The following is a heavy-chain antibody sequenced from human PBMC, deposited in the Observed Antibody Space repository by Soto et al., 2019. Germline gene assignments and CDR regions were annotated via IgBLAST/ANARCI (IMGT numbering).Heavy chain of an antibody. CDR1: GFTFSSYG. CDR2: ISYDGSNK. J-gene: IGHJ4*02. CDR3: AKDNPAVVY. Sequence: GGSLRLSCAASGFTFSSYGMHWVRQAPGKGLEWVAVISYDGSNKYYADSVRGRFIVSRDDSKNTLYLQMNSLTTEDTALYYCAKDNPAVVYWGQGTMVTVSS. V-gene: IGHV3-30*18.